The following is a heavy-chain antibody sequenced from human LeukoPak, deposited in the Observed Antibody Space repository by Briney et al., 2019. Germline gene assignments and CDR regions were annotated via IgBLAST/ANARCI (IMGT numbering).Heavy chain of an antibody. Sequence: GGSLRLSCAASGFTFSSYSMNWVRQASGKGLEWISYISSSSSTIFYADSVKGRFTISRDNAKNSLYLQMNSLRAEDTAVYYCARDRGYCSSTSCGMGYWGQGTLVTVSP. D-gene: IGHD2-2*01. V-gene: IGHV3-48*01. CDR2: ISSSSSTI. J-gene: IGHJ4*02. CDR3: ARDRGYCSSTSCGMGY. CDR1: GFTFSSYS.